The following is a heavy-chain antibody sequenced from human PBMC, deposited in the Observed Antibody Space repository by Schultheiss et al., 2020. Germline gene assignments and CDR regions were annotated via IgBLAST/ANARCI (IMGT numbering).Heavy chain of an antibody. D-gene: IGHD3-3*01. CDR3: ARGPDYDFWSGYYSYYYYGMDV. Sequence: SETLSLTCTVSGGSISSYYWGWIRQPPGKGLEWIGSIYYSGSTYYNPSLKSRVTISVDTSKNQFSLKLSSVTAADTAVYYCARGPDYDFWSGYYSYYYYGMDVWGQGTTVTVSS. V-gene: IGHV4-39*07. CDR1: GGSISSYY. J-gene: IGHJ6*02. CDR2: IYYSGST.